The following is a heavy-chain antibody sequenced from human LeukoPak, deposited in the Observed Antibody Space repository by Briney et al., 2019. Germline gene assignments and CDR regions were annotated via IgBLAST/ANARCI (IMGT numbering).Heavy chain of an antibody. J-gene: IGHJ4*02. CDR1: GYTFTSYG. Sequence: SVKVSCKASGYTFTSYGISWVRQAPGQGLEWMGRIIPILGIANYAQKFQGRVTITADKSTSTAYMELSSLRSEDTAVYYCARGGRVVTGRHFDYWGQGTLVTVSS. CDR3: ARGGRVVTGRHFDY. D-gene: IGHD3-10*01. V-gene: IGHV1-69*04. CDR2: IIPILGIA.